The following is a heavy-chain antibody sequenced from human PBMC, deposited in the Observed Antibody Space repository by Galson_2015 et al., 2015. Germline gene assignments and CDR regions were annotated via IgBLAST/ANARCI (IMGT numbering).Heavy chain of an antibody. CDR2: IWYDGSNK. CDR3: ARDQEMATIRGYFDY. CDR1: GFTFSSYG. Sequence: SLRLSCAASGFTFSSYGMHWVRQAPGKGLEWVAVIWYDGSNKYYADSVKGRFTISRDNSKNTLYLQMNSLRAEDTAVYYCARDQEMATIRGYFDYWGQGTLVTVSS. J-gene: IGHJ4*02. D-gene: IGHD5-24*01. V-gene: IGHV3-33*01.